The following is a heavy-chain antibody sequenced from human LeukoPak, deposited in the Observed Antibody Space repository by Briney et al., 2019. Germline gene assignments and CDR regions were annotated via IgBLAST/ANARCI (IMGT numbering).Heavy chain of an antibody. CDR2: FDPEDGET. D-gene: IGHD5-24*01. Sequence: EASVKVSCKVSGYTLTELSMHWVRQAPGKGLEWMGGFDPEDGETIYAQKFQGRVTMTEDTSTDTAYMELSSLRSDDTAVYYCARVRGNSEMATIDYWGQGTLVTVSS. CDR1: GYTLTELS. V-gene: IGHV1-24*01. J-gene: IGHJ4*02. CDR3: ARVRGNSEMATIDY.